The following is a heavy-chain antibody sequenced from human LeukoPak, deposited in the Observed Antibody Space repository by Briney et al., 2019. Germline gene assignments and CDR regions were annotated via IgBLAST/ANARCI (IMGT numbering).Heavy chain of an antibody. J-gene: IGHJ4*02. D-gene: IGHD3-22*01. CDR3: ARGFPYYDSSGYYPD. Sequence: ASVKVSCKASGYTFTSYDINWARQATGQGLEWMGWMNPNSGNTGYAQKFQGRVTMTRNTSISTAYMELSSLRSEDTAVYYCARGFPYYDSSGYYPDWGQGTLVTVSS. CDR1: GYTFTSYD. V-gene: IGHV1-8*01. CDR2: MNPNSGNT.